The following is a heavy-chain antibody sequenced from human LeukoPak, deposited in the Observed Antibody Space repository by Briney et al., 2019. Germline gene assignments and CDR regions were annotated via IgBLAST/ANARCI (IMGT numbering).Heavy chain of an antibody. J-gene: IGHJ6*02. CDR2: IYYSGST. Sequence: SETLSLTCTVSGGSISSGGYYWSWIRQHPGKGLGWIGYIYYSGSTYYNPSLKSRVTISVDRSKNQFSLKLSSVTAADTAVYYCARADTGVVPALVYYYYAMDVWGQGTTVTVSS. D-gene: IGHD2-2*01. CDR1: GGSISSGGYY. CDR3: ARADTGVVPALVYYYYAMDV. V-gene: IGHV4-31*03.